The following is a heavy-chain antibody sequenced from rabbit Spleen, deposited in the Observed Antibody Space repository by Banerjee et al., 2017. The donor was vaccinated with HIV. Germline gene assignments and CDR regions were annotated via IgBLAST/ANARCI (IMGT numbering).Heavy chain of an antibody. Sequence: QPLEESGGDLVKPGASLTLTCTASGFSFSAGYYMCWVRQAPGKGLEWIACIHAGSRNNIYYASWAKGRFTISKTSSTTVTLQMTSLTAADTATYFCARFYAGYGDFGYAAMWGPGTLVTVS. CDR2: IHAGSRNNI. V-gene: IGHV1S40*01. CDR3: ARFYAGYGDFGYAAM. D-gene: IGHD7-1*01. J-gene: IGHJ6*01. CDR1: GFSFSAGYY.